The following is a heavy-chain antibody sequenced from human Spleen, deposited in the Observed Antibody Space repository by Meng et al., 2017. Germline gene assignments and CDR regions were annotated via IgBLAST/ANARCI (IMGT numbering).Heavy chain of an antibody. Sequence: QVQLQESGPILLKPSQTLSLTCTVFGGSISGGDYYWSWIRQPPGKGLEWIGYIHFSGSTYYNPSLNSRITISVDMSRNQFSLRLTSVTSADMAVYYCARVNSDCGGVMCYKGWFDPWGQGSLVTVSS. V-gene: IGHV4-30-4*01. CDR1: GGSISGGDYY. J-gene: IGHJ5*02. CDR2: IHFSGST. D-gene: IGHD2-21*01. CDR3: ARVNSDCGGVMCYKGWFDP.